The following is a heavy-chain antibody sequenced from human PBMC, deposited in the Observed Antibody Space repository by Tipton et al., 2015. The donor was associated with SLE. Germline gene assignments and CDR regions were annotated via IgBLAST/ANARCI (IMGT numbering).Heavy chain of an antibody. CDR1: GGSISSSSSYY. Sequence: TLSLTCAVYGGSISSSSSYYWAWIRQPPGKGVEWIGEINHRGSTNYNPSLKSRVTISVDTSKNQFSLKLRSVTAADTAVYYCARVFVQQLVQSDWFDPWGQGTLVTVSS. V-gene: IGHV4-34*01. CDR2: INHRGST. J-gene: IGHJ5*02. D-gene: IGHD6-6*01. CDR3: ARVFVQQLVQSDWFDP.